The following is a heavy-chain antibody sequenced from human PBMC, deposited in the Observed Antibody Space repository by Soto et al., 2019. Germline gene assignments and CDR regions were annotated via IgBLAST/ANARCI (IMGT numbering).Heavy chain of an antibody. CDR3: ARGGRGYISGSFDY. CDR2: INHSGIT. D-gene: IGHD5-18*01. V-gene: IGHV4-34*01. CDR1: GGSFSGYY. J-gene: IGHJ4*02. Sequence: SETLSLTCAVYGGSFSGYYCSWIRQPPGKGLEWIGEINHSGITNYNPSLKSRVTISVDTSKNQFSLKLSSVTAADTAVYYCARGGRGYISGSFDYWGQGTLVAVSS.